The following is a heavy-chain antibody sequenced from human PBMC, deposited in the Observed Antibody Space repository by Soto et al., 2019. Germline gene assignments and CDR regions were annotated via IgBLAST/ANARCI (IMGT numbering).Heavy chain of an antibody. CDR3: AKGSIVVVTVGAFDI. CDR1: GGSISSGGYY. Sequence: SETLSLTCTVSGGSISSGGYYWSWIRQHPGKGLEWIGYIYYSGSTYYNPSLKSRVTISVDTSKNQFSQKLSSVTAADTAVYYCAKGSIVVVTVGAFDIWGQGTMVTVSS. CDR2: IYYSGST. V-gene: IGHV4-31*03. D-gene: IGHD2-21*02. J-gene: IGHJ3*02.